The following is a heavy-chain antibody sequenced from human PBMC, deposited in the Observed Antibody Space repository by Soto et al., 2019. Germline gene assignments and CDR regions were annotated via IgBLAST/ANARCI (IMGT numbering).Heavy chain of an antibody. V-gene: IGHV3-23*01. CDR3: AKDLSYDFWSGNYFDY. J-gene: IGHJ4*02. D-gene: IGHD3-3*01. Sequence: EVQLLESGGGLVQPGGSLRLSCAASGFTFSSYAMSWVRQAPGKGLEWVSAISGSGGSTYYADSVKGRFTISRDNSKNTLYLQMNSLRAEDTAVYYCAKDLSYDFWSGNYFDYWGKGTLVTVSS. CDR1: GFTFSSYA. CDR2: ISGSGGST.